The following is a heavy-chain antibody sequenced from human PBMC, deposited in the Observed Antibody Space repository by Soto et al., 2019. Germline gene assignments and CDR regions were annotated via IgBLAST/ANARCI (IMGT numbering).Heavy chain of an antibody. Sequence: EVELVETGGGLIQPGGSLRLSCAASGFTVSSNSMSWVRQAPGKGLEWVSLIYTDGGTYYGDSVKGRFTISRDTSKNTLSLQMTSLRAEDTAVYYCAREAHVYDSSGYSGSDAFDIWGQGTMVTVSS. V-gene: IGHV3-53*02. D-gene: IGHD3-22*01. CDR1: GFTVSSNS. J-gene: IGHJ3*02. CDR3: AREAHVYDSSGYSGSDAFDI. CDR2: IYTDGGT.